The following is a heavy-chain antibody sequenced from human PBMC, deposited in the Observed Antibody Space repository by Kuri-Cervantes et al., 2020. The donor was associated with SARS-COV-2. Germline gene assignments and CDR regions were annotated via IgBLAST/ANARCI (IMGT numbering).Heavy chain of an antibody. V-gene: IGHV3-73*01. J-gene: IGHJ6*03. Sequence: GESLKIPCAASGFTFSGSAMHWVRQAPGKGLEWVGRIRSKANNYATTYGASVKGRFTISGDDSKNTAYLRMNSLKTDDTAVYYCTRPKEGYYMDVWGKGTTVTVSS. CDR1: GFTFSGSA. CDR3: TRPKEGYYMDV. CDR2: IRSKANNYAT.